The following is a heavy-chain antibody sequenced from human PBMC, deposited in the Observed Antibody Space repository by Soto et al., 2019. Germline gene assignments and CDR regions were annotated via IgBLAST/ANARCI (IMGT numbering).Heavy chain of an antibody. CDR2: IYSGGRT. Sequence: EVQLVESGGGLVQPGGSLRLSCAASGFSVTYTYMSWIRQAPGKGLEWVSVIYSGGRTFYADSVRGRFTISRDEGKNTHYLLIHSRRPEDTAVYFCARSDCSSGSCPNWFDPWGQGTPVIVSS. J-gene: IGHJ5*02. CDR3: ARSDCSSGSCPNWFDP. D-gene: IGHD2-15*01. CDR1: GFSVTYTY. V-gene: IGHV3-66*01.